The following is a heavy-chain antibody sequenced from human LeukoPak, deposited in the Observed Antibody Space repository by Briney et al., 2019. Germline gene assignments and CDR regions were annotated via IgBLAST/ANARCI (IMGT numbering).Heavy chain of an antibody. J-gene: IGHJ6*03. Sequence: PGGSLRLSCAASGFTVSSNYMSWVRQAPGKGLEWVSVIYSGGATYYADSVKGRFTISRDNSKNTLYLQMNSLRAEDTAVYYCAKDEERTGYSSGWYWYYYYYYMDVWGKGTTVTVSS. CDR3: AKDEERTGYSSGWYWYYYYYYMDV. CDR1: GFTVSSNY. CDR2: IYSGGAT. D-gene: IGHD6-19*01. V-gene: IGHV3-53*01.